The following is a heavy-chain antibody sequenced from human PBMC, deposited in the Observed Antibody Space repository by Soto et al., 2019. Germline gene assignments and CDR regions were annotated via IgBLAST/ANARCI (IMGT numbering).Heavy chain of an antibody. CDR3: ARDDCSGGSCYGSGWFDP. CDR2: IYGSGNT. CDR1: GTSLNSGTNY. D-gene: IGHD2-15*01. V-gene: IGHV4-61*01. Sequence: SETLSLTCTVSGTSLNSGTNYWNWVRQPPGKALEWIGYIYGSGNTKYNPSLKSRVTISQDTSKNQFPLKLSSVTAADTAVYYCARDDCSGGSCYGSGWFDPWGQGTLVTVSS. J-gene: IGHJ5*02.